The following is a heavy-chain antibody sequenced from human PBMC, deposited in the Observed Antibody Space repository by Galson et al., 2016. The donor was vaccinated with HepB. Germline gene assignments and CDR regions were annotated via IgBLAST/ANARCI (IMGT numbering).Heavy chain of an antibody. Sequence: SLRLSCAASGFTFSSYGMNWVRQAPGKGLEWVAVISYDGSKKYYADSAEGRFTISRDNSKNTLYLQMNSLRAEDTAVYYCAKNDILTGYSAFDYWGQGTLVTVSS. CDR2: ISYDGSKK. J-gene: IGHJ4*02. D-gene: IGHD3-9*01. CDR1: GFTFSSYG. CDR3: AKNDILTGYSAFDY. V-gene: IGHV3-30*18.